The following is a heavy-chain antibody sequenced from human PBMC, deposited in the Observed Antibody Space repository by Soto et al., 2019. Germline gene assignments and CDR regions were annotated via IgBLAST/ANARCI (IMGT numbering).Heavy chain of an antibody. V-gene: IGHV3-23*01. CDR1: GFTFSEYA. CDR3: TTEPNKSTSHAY. J-gene: IGHJ4*02. D-gene: IGHD2-2*01. CDR2: ISSSGGTI. Sequence: EVQLLESGGGLVQPGGSLRLSCAASGFTFSEYAMSWVRQAPGKGLEWVSSISSSGGTISYTDSVKGRFTISRDNSKNSLSLQTNGLISEDTAVYYCTTEPNKSTSHAYGGLGTLVTASP.